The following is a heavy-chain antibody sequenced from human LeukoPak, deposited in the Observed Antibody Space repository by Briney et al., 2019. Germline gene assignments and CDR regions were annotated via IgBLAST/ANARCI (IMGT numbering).Heavy chain of an antibody. D-gene: IGHD6-13*01. CDR1: GFTVSSNY. J-gene: IGHJ4*02. CDR3: ARVSGYSGTWYVDY. CDR2: IWYDGSNK. Sequence: PGGSLRLSCAAYGFTVSSNYMSWVRQAPGKGLEWVAIIWYDGSNKYYADFVKGRFTTSRDNSKNTLYLQMNSLRADDTAVYYCARVSGYSGTWYVDYWGQGTLVTVSS. V-gene: IGHV3-33*08.